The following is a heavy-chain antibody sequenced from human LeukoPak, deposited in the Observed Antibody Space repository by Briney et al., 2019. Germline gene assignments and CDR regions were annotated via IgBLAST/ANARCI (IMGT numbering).Heavy chain of an antibody. Sequence: GGSLRLSCSASGFTFSSFAMHWVRQAPGKGLEYVAATSRNGGSTYYADSVKGRFTISRDNSKNTLYLQMSSLRAEDTAVYLCVKDLRSDFMGVLSRYLSYWGQGTLVTVSS. CDR2: TSRNGGST. J-gene: IGHJ4*02. D-gene: IGHD2/OR15-2a*01. CDR1: GFTFSSFA. CDR3: VKDLRSDFMGVLSRYLSY. V-gene: IGHV3-64D*09.